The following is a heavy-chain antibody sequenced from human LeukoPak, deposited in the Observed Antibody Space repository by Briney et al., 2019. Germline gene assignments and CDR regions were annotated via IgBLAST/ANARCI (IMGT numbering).Heavy chain of an antibody. CDR1: GGSISSYC. CDR2: IYYSGST. J-gene: IGHJ4*02. Sequence: SGTLSLTCTVSGGSISSYCWSWIRQPPGKGLEWIGYIYYSGSTKYNPSLKSRVTISVDTSKNQFSLKLDSVTAADTAVYYCARDAGDSGYDYFDYWGQGTLVTVSS. V-gene: IGHV4-59*01. CDR3: ARDAGDSGYDYFDY. D-gene: IGHD5-12*01.